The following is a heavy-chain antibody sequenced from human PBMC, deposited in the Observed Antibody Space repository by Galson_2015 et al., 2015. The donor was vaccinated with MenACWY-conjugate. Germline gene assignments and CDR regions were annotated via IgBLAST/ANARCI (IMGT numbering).Heavy chain of an antibody. V-gene: IGHV4-39*01. CDR1: GGSTSNSGHY. CDR2: MYYSGRT. J-gene: IGHJ2*01. Sequence: SETLSLTCTVSGGSTSNSGHYWGWVRQPPGDGLEWIATMYYSGRTFYNPSLQSRLTMSGDTSKNQFSLKLNSVSAADTAVYYCATLDKFGWHFDLWGRGTLVTVSS. CDR3: ATLDKFGWHFDL. D-gene: IGHD3-10*01.